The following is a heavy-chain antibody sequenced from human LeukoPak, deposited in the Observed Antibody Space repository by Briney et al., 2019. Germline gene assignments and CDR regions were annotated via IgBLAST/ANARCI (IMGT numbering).Heavy chain of an antibody. J-gene: IGHJ4*02. V-gene: IGHV3-30*18. CDR3: ANHFDWLFNTPFDY. CDR2: ISYDGSNK. CDR1: GFTLSSYG. D-gene: IGHD3-9*01. Sequence: PGGSLRLSCAASGFTLSSYGMHWVRQAPGKGLEWVAVISYDGSNKYYADSVKGRFTISRDNSKNTLYLQMNSLRAEDTAVYYCANHFDWLFNTPFDYWGQGTLVTVSS.